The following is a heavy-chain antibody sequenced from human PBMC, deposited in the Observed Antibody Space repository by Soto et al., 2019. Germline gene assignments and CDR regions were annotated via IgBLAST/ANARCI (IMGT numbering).Heavy chain of an antibody. CDR2: MNPYSGNT. D-gene: IGHD6-6*01. CDR3: ARGGSSSGYYYYGMDV. CDR1: GYTFTSYD. Sequence: QVQLVQSGAEVKKPGASVKVSCKASGYTFTSYDINWVRQATGQGLEWMGWMNPYSGNTGYAQKFQGRVTMTRNTSISTAYMELSSLRSEDTAVYYCARGGSSSGYYYYGMDVWGQGTTVTVSS. J-gene: IGHJ6*02. V-gene: IGHV1-8*01.